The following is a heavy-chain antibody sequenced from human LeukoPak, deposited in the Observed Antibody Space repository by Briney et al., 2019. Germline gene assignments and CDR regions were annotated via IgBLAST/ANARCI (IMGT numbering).Heavy chain of an antibody. CDR1: GFTVSSNY. CDR2: IYSGGST. CDR3: ARGGPYYYDSSGYYSPFDY. V-gene: IGHV3-53*01. J-gene: IGHJ4*02. D-gene: IGHD3-22*01. Sequence: GGSLRLSCAASGFTVSSNYMSWVRQAPGKGLEWVSVIYSGGSTYYADSVKGRFNISRDNSKNTLYLQMNSLRAEDTAVYYCARGGPYYYDSSGYYSPFDYWGQGTLVTVSS.